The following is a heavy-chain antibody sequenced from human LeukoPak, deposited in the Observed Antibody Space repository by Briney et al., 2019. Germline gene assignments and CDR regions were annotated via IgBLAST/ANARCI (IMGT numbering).Heavy chain of an antibody. V-gene: IGHV4-30-2*01. CDR2: FYHSGST. D-gene: IGHD2-2*01. J-gene: IGHJ4*02. CDR1: GGSITSGGYY. Sequence: SQTLSLTCTVSGGSITSGGYYWNWIRQPPGKGREWIGYFYHSGSTYYNPSLRSRVTISVDTSKNQFSLKLSSVTAADTAVYYCARGLVQVPPALVDYWGRGTLVSVSS. CDR3: ARGLVQVPPALVDY.